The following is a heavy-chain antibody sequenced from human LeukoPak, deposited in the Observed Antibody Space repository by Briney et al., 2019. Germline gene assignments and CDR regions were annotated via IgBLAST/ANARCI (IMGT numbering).Heavy chain of an antibody. D-gene: IGHD3-22*01. CDR1: GFTFSTYW. CDR2: INTDGGST. Sequence: GGSLRLSCAASGFTFSTYWMHWVRQAPGKGLVWVSRINTDGGSTTYADSVKGRFTISRDNAKNSLYLQMDSLRAEDSAVYYCASHLIGDSGGYYLGTYAYWGQGTLVTVSS. J-gene: IGHJ4*02. V-gene: IGHV3-74*01. CDR3: ASHLIGDSGGYYLGTYAY.